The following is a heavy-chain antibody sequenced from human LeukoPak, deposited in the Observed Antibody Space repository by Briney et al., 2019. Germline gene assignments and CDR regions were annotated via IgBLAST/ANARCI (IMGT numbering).Heavy chain of an antibody. Sequence: PGGSLRLSCASPGFTFSNYWMTWVRQAPGKGLEWVANIKQDGSEKYYVDSVKGRFTTSRDNAKNSLHLQMDSLRVEDTAVYYCARGRESDYYFDYWGQGTLVTVSS. J-gene: IGHJ4*02. CDR2: IKQDGSEK. CDR1: GFTFSNYW. CDR3: ARGRESDYYFDY. D-gene: IGHD5-24*01. V-gene: IGHV3-7*01.